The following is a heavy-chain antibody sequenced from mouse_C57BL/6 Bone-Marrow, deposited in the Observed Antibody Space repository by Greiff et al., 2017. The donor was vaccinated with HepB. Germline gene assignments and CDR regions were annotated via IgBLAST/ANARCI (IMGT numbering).Heavy chain of an antibody. Sequence: QVQLKESGAELAKPGASVKLSCKASGYTFTSYWMHWVKQRPGQGLEWIGYINPSSGYTKYNQKFKDKATLTEDKSSSTAYMQLSSLTYEDSAVYYCARKTTGVDYWGQGTTLTVSS. CDR1: GYTFTSYW. V-gene: IGHV1-7*01. J-gene: IGHJ2*01. CDR2: INPSSGYT. CDR3: ARKTTGVDY. D-gene: IGHD1-1*01.